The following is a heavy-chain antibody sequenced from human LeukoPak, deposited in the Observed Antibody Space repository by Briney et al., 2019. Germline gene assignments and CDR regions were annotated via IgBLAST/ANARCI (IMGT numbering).Heavy chain of an antibody. CDR1: GFTFSSYA. CDR2: ISGSGGST. D-gene: IGHD1-20*01. Sequence: GGSLRLSCAASGFTFSSYAMSWVRQAPGKGLEWVSAISGSGGSTYYADSVKGRFTISRDNAKNSLYLQMNSLRAEDTAVYYCARGITGTARFDPWGQGALVTVSS. V-gene: IGHV3-23*01. CDR3: ARGITGTARFDP. J-gene: IGHJ5*02.